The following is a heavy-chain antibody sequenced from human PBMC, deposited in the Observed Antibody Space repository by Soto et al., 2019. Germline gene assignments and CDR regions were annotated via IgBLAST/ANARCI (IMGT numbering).Heavy chain of an antibody. V-gene: IGHV1-3*01. J-gene: IGHJ5*02. CDR3: ARGIATGQLDP. D-gene: IGHD2-15*01. CDR1: GYTXTRYT. Sequence: SXKVSFTASGYTXTRYTMDLVRQAPGQRLEWMGWINPDNGNTKSSKKFQDRVIITRDTSASTAYMELIILISEDTAVYYCARGIATGQLDPWGQGTLVT. CDR2: INPDNGNT.